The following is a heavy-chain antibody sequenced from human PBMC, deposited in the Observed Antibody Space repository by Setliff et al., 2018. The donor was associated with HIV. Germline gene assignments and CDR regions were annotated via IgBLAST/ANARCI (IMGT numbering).Heavy chain of an antibody. CDR2: VHFSGTT. CDR3: ARPSLGIGGGSKFDS. J-gene: IGHJ4*02. V-gene: IGHV4-39*01. CDR1: GGSMRSTTYY. Sequence: SETLSLTCTVSGGSMRSTTYYWGWVRQPPGKGLEWIGNVHFSGTTCYNPSLKSRVTISVDPSQNQFSLRLISVTAADAAMYYCARPSLGIGGGSKFDSWGQGTLVTVSS. D-gene: IGHD3-3*01.